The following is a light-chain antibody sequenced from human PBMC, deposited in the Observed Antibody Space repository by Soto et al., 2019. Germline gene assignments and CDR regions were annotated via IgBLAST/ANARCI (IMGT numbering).Light chain of an antibody. Sequence: QSVLTQPPSVSEAPRQRVTISWSGSSSNIGNNAVNWYQQLPGKAPKLLIYYDDLLPSGVSDRFSGSKSGTSASLAISGLQSEDEADYYCAAWYDSLNGYVFGTGTKLTVL. CDR3: AAWYDSLNGYV. V-gene: IGLV1-36*01. J-gene: IGLJ1*01. CDR2: YDD. CDR1: SSNIGNNA.